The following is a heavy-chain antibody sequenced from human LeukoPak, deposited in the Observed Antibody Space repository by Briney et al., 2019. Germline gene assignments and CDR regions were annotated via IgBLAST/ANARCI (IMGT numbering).Heavy chain of an antibody. D-gene: IGHD2-15*01. Sequence: GASVKVSCKASGYTFTSYGISWVRQAPGQGLEWMGWINPNSGGTNYAQKFQGRVTMTRDTSISTAYMELSRLRSDDPAVYYCAKSMSGGLGFFQSWGQGTLVTVSS. CDR1: GYTFTSYG. CDR3: AKSMSGGLGFFQS. CDR2: INPNSGGT. J-gene: IGHJ1*01. V-gene: IGHV1-2*02.